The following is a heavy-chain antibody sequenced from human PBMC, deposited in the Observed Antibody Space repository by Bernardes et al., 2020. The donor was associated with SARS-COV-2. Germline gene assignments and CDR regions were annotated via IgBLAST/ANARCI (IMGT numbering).Heavy chain of an antibody. CDR3: AKDSVGRVEGATGL. D-gene: IGHD1-26*01. J-gene: IGHJ4*02. V-gene: IGHV4-4*02. CDR2: IYYSGTI. Sequence: SETLSLTCAVSGGSIRNSNWWTWVRQSPGEGLEWMGEIYYSGTINYNLSLKSRVTIAVDMSKNQFSLRLSSVTAEDTAVYYCAKDSVGRVEGATGLWGQGTLVTVSS. CDR1: GGSIRNSNW.